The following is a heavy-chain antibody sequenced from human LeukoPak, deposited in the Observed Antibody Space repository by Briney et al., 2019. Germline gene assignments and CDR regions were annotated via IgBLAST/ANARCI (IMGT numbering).Heavy chain of an antibody. V-gene: IGHV3-23*01. J-gene: IGHJ4*02. CDR2: ISGSGGST. Sequence: GGSLRLSCAASGFTFSSYAMSWVRQAPGKGLEWVSAISGSGGSTYYADSVKGRFTISRDNSKNTLYLQVNSLRAEDTAVYYCARGLSGSYHYFDYWGQGTLVTVSS. D-gene: IGHD1-26*01. CDR3: ARGLSGSYHYFDY. CDR1: GFTFSSYA.